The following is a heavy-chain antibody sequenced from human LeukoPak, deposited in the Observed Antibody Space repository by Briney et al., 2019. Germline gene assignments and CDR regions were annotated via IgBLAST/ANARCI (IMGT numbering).Heavy chain of an antibody. Sequence: SETLSLTCTVSGGSISSYYWSWIRQPQGKGLEWIGYIYYSGSTNYNPSLKSRVTISVDTSKNQFSLKLSSVTAADTAVYYCARAIGKIGTYYFDYWGQGTLVTVSS. V-gene: IGHV4-59*08. CDR3: ARAIGKIGTYYFDY. CDR2: IYYSGST. CDR1: GGSISSYY. D-gene: IGHD1-26*01. J-gene: IGHJ4*02.